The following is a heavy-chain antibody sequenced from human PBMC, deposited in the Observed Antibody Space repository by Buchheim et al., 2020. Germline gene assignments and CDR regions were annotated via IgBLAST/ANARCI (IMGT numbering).Heavy chain of an antibody. Sequence: QVQLQESGPGLVKPSETLSLTCTVSGVSISSYYWSWIRQPPGKGLEWIGYIYYSGSTNYNPSLKSRVTISVDTSKNQFSLKVSSVTAADTAVYYCARVTAEYYDFWSGYYHYFDYWGQGTL. D-gene: IGHD3-3*01. CDR2: IYYSGST. CDR1: GVSISSYY. CDR3: ARVTAEYYDFWSGYYHYFDY. J-gene: IGHJ4*02. V-gene: IGHV4-59*01.